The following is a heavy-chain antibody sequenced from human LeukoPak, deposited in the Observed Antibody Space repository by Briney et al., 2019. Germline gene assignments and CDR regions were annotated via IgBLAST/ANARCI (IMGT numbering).Heavy chain of an antibody. J-gene: IGHJ4*02. CDR1: GGSISSSSYY. CDR3: ARSAGFKILLDY. V-gene: IGHV4-39*01. Sequence: SETLSLTCTVSGGSISSSSYYWGWIRQPPGKGLEWIGSIYYSGSTYYNPSLKSRVTISVDTSKNQFSLKLSSVTAADTAVYYCARSAGFKILLDYWGQGTLVTVSS. CDR2: IYYSGST. D-gene: IGHD2-15*01.